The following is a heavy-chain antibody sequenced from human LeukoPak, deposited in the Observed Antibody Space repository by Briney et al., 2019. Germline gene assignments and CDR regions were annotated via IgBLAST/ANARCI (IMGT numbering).Heavy chain of an antibody. J-gene: IGHJ5*02. D-gene: IGHD3-10*01. Sequence: ASVKVSCKASGYTFTGYYMHWVRQAPGQGLEWMGWINPNSGGTNYAQKFQGRVTMTRDTSISTAYMELSRLRSDDTAVYYCAREYGSGSYYGGHNWFDPWGQGTLVTASS. CDR2: INPNSGGT. CDR3: AREYGSGSYYGGHNWFDP. CDR1: GYTFTGYY. V-gene: IGHV1-2*02.